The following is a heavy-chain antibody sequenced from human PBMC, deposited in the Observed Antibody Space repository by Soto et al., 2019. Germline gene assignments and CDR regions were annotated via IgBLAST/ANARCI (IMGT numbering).Heavy chain of an antibody. CDR2: IWYDGSNK. V-gene: IGHV3-33*01. CDR3: ARDYYDFWSGYYRNYYYYGMDV. CDR1: GFTFSSYG. J-gene: IGHJ6*02. D-gene: IGHD3-3*01. Sequence: PGGSLRLSCAASGFTFSSYGMHWVRQAPGKGLERVAVIWYDGSNKYYADSVKGRFTISRDNSKNTLYLQMNSLRAEDTAVYYCARDYYDFWSGYYRNYYYYGMDVWGQGTTVTVSS.